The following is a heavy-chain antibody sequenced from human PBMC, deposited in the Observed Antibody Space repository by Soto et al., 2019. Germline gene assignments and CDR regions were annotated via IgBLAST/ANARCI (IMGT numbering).Heavy chain of an antibody. CDR1: GFSLTSSGVG. CDR3: AHRVPYNSYWDVGWFDP. Sequence: QITLKESGPTLLEPTQTLTLTCSFSGFSLTSSGVGVGWLRQAPGKALECLGILYWDGDRRYNPTLRQRLTITKDTSKNQVVRTMTYIEPVDTASYYCAHRVPYNSYWDVGWFDPWGQGTLVTVS. CDR2: LYWDGDR. D-gene: IGHD1-20*01. J-gene: IGHJ5*02. V-gene: IGHV2-5*02.